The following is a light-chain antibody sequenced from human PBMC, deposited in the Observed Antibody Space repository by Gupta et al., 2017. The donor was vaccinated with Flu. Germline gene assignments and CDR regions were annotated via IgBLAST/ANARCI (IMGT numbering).Light chain of an antibody. J-gene: IGKJ1*01. CDR2: GAS. CDR3: KQYGTSPET. V-gene: IGKV3-20*01. Sequence: PGERATLSCRASQSVSSNYLAWYQQKPGQAPRLLVYGASRGATGVPDRFSGSGSGTDFTLTISSLEPEDFAVYYCKQYGTSPETFGQGTKVEIK. CDR1: QSVSSNY.